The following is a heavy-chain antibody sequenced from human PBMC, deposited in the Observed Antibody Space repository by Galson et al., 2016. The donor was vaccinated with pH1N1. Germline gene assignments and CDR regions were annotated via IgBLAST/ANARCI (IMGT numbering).Heavy chain of an antibody. CDR2: VSQDGTYK. V-gene: IGHV3-30*03. CDR3: ARAVFYDVDVVDYYFDQ. Sequence: SLRLSCAASGFSFSNYGMHWVRQAPGKGLEWVAVVSQDGTYKYYADSVKGRFTISRDNSNSTVYLQMNSLRADDTAVYYCARAVFYDVDVVDYYFDQWGQGTLVTVSS. CDR1: GFSFSNYG. J-gene: IGHJ4*02. D-gene: IGHD5-12*01.